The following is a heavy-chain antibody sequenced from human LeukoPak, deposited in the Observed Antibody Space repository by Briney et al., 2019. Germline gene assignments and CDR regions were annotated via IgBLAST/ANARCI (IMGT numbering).Heavy chain of an antibody. V-gene: IGHV4-59*08. Sequence: SETLSLTCTVSGGSISSYYWSWIRQPPGKGLEWIGYIYYSGSTNYNPSLKSRVTISVDTSKNQFSLKLSSVTAADTAVYYCARHERYSYGKAFDIWGQGTMVTVSS. J-gene: IGHJ3*02. CDR1: GGSISSYY. D-gene: IGHD5-18*01. CDR3: ARHERYSYGKAFDI. CDR2: IYYSGST.